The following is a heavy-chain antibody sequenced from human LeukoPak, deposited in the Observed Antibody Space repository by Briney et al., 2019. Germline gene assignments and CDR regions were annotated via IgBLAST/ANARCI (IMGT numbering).Heavy chain of an antibody. J-gene: IGHJ3*02. V-gene: IGHV1-3*04. CDR2: INTDNGNT. CDR1: GYTFTSYA. CDR3: ARVYYGLGPNDAFDI. D-gene: IGHD3-10*01. Sequence: ASVKVSRKASGYTFTSYAMDWVRQAPGQRHEWMGWINTDNGNTKYSEKFQGRLTITRDTSASTMYMELSSLRSEDTAVYYCARVYYGLGPNDAFDIWGQGTTVTVSS.